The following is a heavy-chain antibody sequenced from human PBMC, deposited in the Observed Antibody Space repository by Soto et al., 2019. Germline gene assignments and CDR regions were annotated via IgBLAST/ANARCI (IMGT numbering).Heavy chain of an antibody. D-gene: IGHD1-1*01. CDR3: ARVTTLVTGFDY. Sequence: PSETLSLTCTVSGGYISSYYWGWIRQPPGKGLEWIGCIYYTGSTNYSPSLKSRVTISVDTSKNQFSLKLSSVTAADTAVYYCARVTTLVTGFDYWGQGTLVTVSS. CDR1: GGYISSYY. CDR2: IYYTGST. V-gene: IGHV4-59*01. J-gene: IGHJ4*02.